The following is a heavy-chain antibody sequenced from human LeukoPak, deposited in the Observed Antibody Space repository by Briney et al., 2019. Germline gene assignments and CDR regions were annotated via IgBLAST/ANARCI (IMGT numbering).Heavy chain of an antibody. CDR2: ISSSSSYI. J-gene: IGHJ3*02. CDR3: PSGSKGTGWAFDI. Sequence: GGSLRLSCADSGFTFSSYSMNWVRQAPGKGLEWVSSISSSSSYIYYADSVKGRFTISRDNAKNSLYLQMNSLRAEDTAVYYCPSGSKGTGWAFDIWGQGTMVTVSS. CDR1: GFTFSSYS. V-gene: IGHV3-21*01. D-gene: IGHD1-14*01.